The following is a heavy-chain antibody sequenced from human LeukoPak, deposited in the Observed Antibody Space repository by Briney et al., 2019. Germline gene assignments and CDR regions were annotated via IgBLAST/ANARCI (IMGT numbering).Heavy chain of an antibody. J-gene: IGHJ6*02. CDR3: ARVTYFYYYAMDV. CDR2: IIPILGIA. V-gene: IGHV1-69*04. CDR1: GGTFSSYA. Sequence: GASVKVSCKASGGTFSSYAISWVRQAPGQGLEWMGRIIPILGIANYAQKFQGRVTITADKSTSTAYMELSSLRSEDTAVYYCARVTYFYYYAMDVWGQGTTVTVSS.